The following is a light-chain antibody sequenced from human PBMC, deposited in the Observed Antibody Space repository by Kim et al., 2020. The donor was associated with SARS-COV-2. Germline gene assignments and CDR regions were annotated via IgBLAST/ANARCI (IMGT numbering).Light chain of an antibody. J-gene: IGLJ3*02. CDR2: SND. CDR1: TSNIGSHT. Sequence: QRVTISCSGSTSNIGSHTVSWYQHLPGTAPKLLIYSNDQRPSGVPDRFSGSKSGTSASLAISGLQSEDESDYYCAAWDDSLNARVFGGGTQLTVL. CDR3: AAWDDSLNARV. V-gene: IGLV1-44*01.